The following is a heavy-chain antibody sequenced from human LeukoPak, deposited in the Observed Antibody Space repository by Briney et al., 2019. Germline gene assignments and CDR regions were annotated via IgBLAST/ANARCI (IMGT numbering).Heavy chain of an antibody. CDR3: ARARHIAARPYYYYYMDV. CDR1: GGSFSGYY. D-gene: IGHD6-13*01. CDR2: INHSGST. J-gene: IGHJ6*03. Sequence: SETLSLTCAVYGGSFSGYYWSWIRQPPGKGLEWIGEINHSGSTNYNPSLKSRVTISVDTSKNQFSLKLSSVTAADTAVYYCARARHIAARPYYYYYMDVWGKGTTVTVSS. V-gene: IGHV4-34*01.